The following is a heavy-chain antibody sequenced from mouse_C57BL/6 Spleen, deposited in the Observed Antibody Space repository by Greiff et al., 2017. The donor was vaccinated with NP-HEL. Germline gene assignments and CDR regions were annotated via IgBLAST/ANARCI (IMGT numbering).Heavy chain of an antibody. CDR1: GFTFSSYG. V-gene: IGHV5-6*01. Sequence: EVKLMESGGDLVKPGGSLKLSCAASGFTFSSYGMSWVRQTPDKRLEWVATISSGGSYTYYPDSVKGRFTISRDNAKNTLYLQMSSLKSEDTAMYYCARHWGDAMDYWGQGTSVTVSS. CDR2: ISSGGSYT. CDR3: ARHWGDAMDY. J-gene: IGHJ4*01.